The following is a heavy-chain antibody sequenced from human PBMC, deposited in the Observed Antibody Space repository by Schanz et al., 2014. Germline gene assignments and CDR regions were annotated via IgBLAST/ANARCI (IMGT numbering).Heavy chain of an antibody. Sequence: EAQVVESGGGLVKPGGSLRLSCVASGFTFSNAWMNWVRQGPGNRLEWVGRIKSESDGGTTDYAAPVQGRFTISRDDSKSTLYLQMNSLKTEDTAVYYCTTGGRRGYSHYFYGMDVWGQGTTVTVSS. D-gene: IGHD5-18*01. V-gene: IGHV3-15*01. CDR2: IKSESDGGTT. CDR3: TTGGRRGYSHYFYGMDV. CDR1: GFTFSNAW. J-gene: IGHJ6*02.